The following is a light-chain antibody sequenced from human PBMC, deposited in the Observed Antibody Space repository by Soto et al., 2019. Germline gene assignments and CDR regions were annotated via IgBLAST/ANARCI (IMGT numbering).Light chain of an antibody. Sequence: QAVVTQPASVSGSPGQSITISCTGTSSDVGSHNLVSWYQQHPGQAPKLMIYEVSKRPLGVSARFSASKSGNTASLTISGLHAEDEADYYCCSYGGSRAVFGGGTQLTVL. CDR3: CSYGGSRAV. J-gene: IGLJ7*01. CDR2: EVS. V-gene: IGLV2-23*02. CDR1: SSDVGSHNL.